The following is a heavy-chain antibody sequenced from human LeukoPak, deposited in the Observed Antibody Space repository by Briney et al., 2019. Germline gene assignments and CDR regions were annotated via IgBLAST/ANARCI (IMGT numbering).Heavy chain of an antibody. CDR3: SREYDSAGLDYYYMDV. V-gene: IGHV4-39*02. D-gene: IGHD4-23*01. Sequence: PSETLSLTCTVSGGSISSISYYWGWIRQPPGKGLEWIGSIYYSGSTYYNPSLKSRVTISVDTSKNQVSLKLSSVTAADTAVYYCSREYDSAGLDYYYMDVWGKGTTVTISS. CDR1: GGSISSISYY. J-gene: IGHJ6*03. CDR2: IYYSGST.